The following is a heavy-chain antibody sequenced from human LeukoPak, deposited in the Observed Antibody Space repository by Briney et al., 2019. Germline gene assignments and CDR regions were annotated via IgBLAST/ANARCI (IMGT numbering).Heavy chain of an antibody. Sequence: GGSLRLSCAASGFMFSKYDMHWVRQVTGKGLEWVSGIDRDGVTYYSGSVKGRFTSSRENAKNSLDLQMNSLRAEDTAVYYCARAVAGYGDYDGAFDIWGQGTMVTVSS. J-gene: IGHJ3*02. D-gene: IGHD4-17*01. CDR1: GFMFSKYD. V-gene: IGHV3-13*01. CDR2: IDRDGVT. CDR3: ARAVAGYGDYDGAFDI.